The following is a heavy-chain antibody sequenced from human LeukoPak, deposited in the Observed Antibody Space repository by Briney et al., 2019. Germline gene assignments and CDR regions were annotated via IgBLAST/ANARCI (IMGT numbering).Heavy chain of an antibody. V-gene: IGHV5-51*01. Sequence: GESLKISCKGSGYSFTSYWIGWVRQKPGKGLEWMGIIYPGDSDTRYSPSFQGQVTISADKSISTAYLQWSSLKASDTAMYYCARGGTDDFWSGYTLPGYFDYWGQGTLVTVSS. CDR2: IYPGDSDT. CDR3: ARGGTDDFWSGYTLPGYFDY. J-gene: IGHJ4*02. CDR1: GYSFTSYW. D-gene: IGHD3-3*01.